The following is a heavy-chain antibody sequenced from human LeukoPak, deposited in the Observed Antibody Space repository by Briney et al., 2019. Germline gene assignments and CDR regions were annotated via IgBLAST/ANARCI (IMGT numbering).Heavy chain of an antibody. D-gene: IGHD3-22*01. V-gene: IGHV3-33*01. CDR1: GFTFSSFG. Sequence: GGSLRLSCAASGFTFSSFGMHWVRRAPGKGLEWVAVIGDNGSDKYYADSVKGRFTISRDTSRNMLYLQMNSLRAGDTALFYCARASYYYDSSGGYAFDIWGQGTMVTVSS. J-gene: IGHJ3*02. CDR3: ARASYYYDSSGGYAFDI. CDR2: IGDNGSDK.